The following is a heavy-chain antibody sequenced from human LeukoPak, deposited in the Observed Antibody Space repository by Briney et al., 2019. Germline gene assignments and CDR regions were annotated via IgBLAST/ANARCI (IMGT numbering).Heavy chain of an antibody. J-gene: IGHJ4*02. CDR3: ARERGYDSWSGSRVLFDH. D-gene: IGHD3-3*01. CDR2: ISYDGSNK. CDR1: GFTFSSYV. V-gene: IGHV3-30*04. Sequence: GGSLRLACAASGFTFSSYVHWVRQAPGKGLEWVAVISYDGSNKYYADSVKGRFTISRDNSKNTLYLQMNSLRAEDTAVYYCARERGYDSWSGSRVLFDHWGQGTLVTVSS.